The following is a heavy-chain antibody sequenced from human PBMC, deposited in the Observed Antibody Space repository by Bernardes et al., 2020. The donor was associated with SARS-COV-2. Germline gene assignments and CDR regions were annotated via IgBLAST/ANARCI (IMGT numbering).Heavy chain of an antibody. V-gene: IGHV1-18*01. CDR2: ISAYNGNT. D-gene: IGHD1-26*01. CDR3: ARDFPVGGVPFFDS. J-gene: IGHJ4*02. Sequence: ASVRVSCKASGYTFTNYGISWVRQAPGKGLEWMGWISAYNGNTDYAQKLQGRLIMTTDTSARTSYLELRSLRSDDTAVYYCARDFPVGGVPFFDSWGQGTLVTVSS. CDR1: GYTFTNYG.